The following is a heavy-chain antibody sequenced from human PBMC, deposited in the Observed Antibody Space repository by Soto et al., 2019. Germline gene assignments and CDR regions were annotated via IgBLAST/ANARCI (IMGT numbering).Heavy chain of an antibody. Sequence: EASVKVSWKASGGTFSSYTISWVRQAPGQGLEWMGRIIPILGIANYAQKFQGRVTITADKSTSTAYMELSSLRSEDTALYYCASESRTTVVDWGQGTLVTVSS. CDR2: IIPILGIA. J-gene: IGHJ4*02. D-gene: IGHD4-4*01. CDR1: GGTFSSYT. CDR3: ASESRTTVVD. V-gene: IGHV1-69*02.